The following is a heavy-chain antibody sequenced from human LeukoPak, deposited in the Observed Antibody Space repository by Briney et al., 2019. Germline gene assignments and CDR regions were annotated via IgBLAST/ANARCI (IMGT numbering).Heavy chain of an antibody. CDR1: GFTFSSYS. CDR3: AREKYCSGGSCNSTFDY. D-gene: IGHD2-15*01. V-gene: IGHV3-21*01. J-gene: IGHJ4*02. CDR2: ISSSSSYI. Sequence: AGGSLRLSCAASGFTFSSYSMNWVRQAPGKGLVWVSSISSSSSYIYYADSVKGRFTISRDNAKNSLYLQMNSLRAEDTAVYYCAREKYCSGGSCNSTFDYWGQGTLVTVSS.